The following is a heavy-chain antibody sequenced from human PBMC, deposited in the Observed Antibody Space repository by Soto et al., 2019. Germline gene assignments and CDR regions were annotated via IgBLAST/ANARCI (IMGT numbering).Heavy chain of an antibody. CDR3: ARDAGYGSGVEPLAWYFDL. J-gene: IGHJ2*01. V-gene: IGHV1-69*01. CDR1: GGTFSSYA. Sequence: QVQLVQSGAEVKKPGSSVKVSCKASGGTFSSYAISWVRQAPGQGLEWMGGIIPIFGTANYAQKFQGRVTITADESTSTAYMELSSLRSEDTAVYYCARDAGYGSGVEPLAWYFDLWGRGTLVTVSS. CDR2: IIPIFGTA. D-gene: IGHD3-10*01.